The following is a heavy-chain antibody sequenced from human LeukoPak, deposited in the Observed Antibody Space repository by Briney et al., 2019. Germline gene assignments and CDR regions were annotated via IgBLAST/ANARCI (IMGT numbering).Heavy chain of an antibody. J-gene: IGHJ6*02. Sequence: PSETLSLTCTVSGGSISSSSYYWGWIRQPPGKGLEWIGSIYYSGSTYYNPSLKSRVTILVDTSKNQFSLKLSSVTAADTAVYYCASHREHYYDSSGYYRRYYYYGMDVWGQGTTVTVSS. CDR2: IYYSGST. V-gene: IGHV4-39*07. CDR1: GGSISSSSYY. D-gene: IGHD3-22*01. CDR3: ASHREHYYDSSGYYRRYYYYGMDV.